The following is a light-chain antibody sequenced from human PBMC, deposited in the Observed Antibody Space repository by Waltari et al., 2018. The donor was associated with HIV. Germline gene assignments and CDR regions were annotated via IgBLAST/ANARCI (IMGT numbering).Light chain of an antibody. CDR2: EVS. J-gene: IGLJ2*01. CDR1: SSDVGSYNL. Sequence: QSALTQPASVSGSPGQSITISCTGTSSDVGSYNLVSWYQQHPGKVPKLMIYEVSKRPSGVSYRFSGSKAGGTASLTISGLQAEDEADYYCCSYAGSSTLIFGGGTKLTVL. V-gene: IGLV2-23*02. CDR3: CSYAGSSTLI.